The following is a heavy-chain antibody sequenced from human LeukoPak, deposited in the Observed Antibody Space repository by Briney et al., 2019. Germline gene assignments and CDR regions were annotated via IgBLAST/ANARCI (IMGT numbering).Heavy chain of an antibody. CDR2: ISGSGGST. Sequence: PGGSLRLSCAASGFTFSSYWMSWVRQAPGKGLEWVSAISGSGGSTYYADSVKGRFTISRDNSKNTLYLQMNSLRAEDTAVYYCAKLQDIVVVPDWFDPWGQGTLVTVSS. D-gene: IGHD2-2*01. CDR1: GFTFSSYW. J-gene: IGHJ5*02. CDR3: AKLQDIVVVPDWFDP. V-gene: IGHV3-23*01.